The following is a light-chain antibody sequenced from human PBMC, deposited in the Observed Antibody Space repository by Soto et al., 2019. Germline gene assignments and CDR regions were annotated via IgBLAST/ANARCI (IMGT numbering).Light chain of an antibody. CDR3: QQYGSSPPTYT. Sequence: EIVLTQSPGTLSLSPGERATLSCRASQSVSSSYLAWYQQKPGQAPRLLIYGASSRATGIPDRFSGSGSGTDFTLTISRLEPEDFEAYYCQQYGSSPPTYTFGQGTKLEIK. CDR1: QSVSSSY. V-gene: IGKV3-20*01. CDR2: GAS. J-gene: IGKJ2*01.